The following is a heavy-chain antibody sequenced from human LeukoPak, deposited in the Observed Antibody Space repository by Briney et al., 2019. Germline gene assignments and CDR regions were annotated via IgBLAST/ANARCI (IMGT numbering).Heavy chain of an antibody. V-gene: IGHV4-34*01. D-gene: IGHD5-18*01. J-gene: IGHJ4*02. Sequence: SETLSLTCAVYGGSFSGYYWSWIRQPPGKGLEWIGEINHSGSTNYNPSLKSRVTISVDTSKNQFSLNLSSVTAADTAVYYCARGRGGYSYGNPPSSQENEYYFDYWGQGTLVTVSS. CDR2: INHSGST. CDR1: GGSFSGYY. CDR3: ARGRGGYSYGNPPSSQENEYYFDY.